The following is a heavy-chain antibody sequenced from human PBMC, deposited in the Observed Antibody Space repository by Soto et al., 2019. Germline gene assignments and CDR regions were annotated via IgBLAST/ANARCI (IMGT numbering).Heavy chain of an antibody. Sequence: GGSLRLSCAVSGITLSYFYMTWVRQAPGQGLEWLSYISPGSNFREYADSVKGRFTISRDNSKNTLYLQMNSLRAEDTAVYYCAKAPRGYSYGVDYWGQGTLVTVSS. CDR2: ISPGSNFR. CDR3: AKAPRGYSYGVDY. CDR1: GITLSYFY. J-gene: IGHJ4*02. D-gene: IGHD5-18*01. V-gene: IGHV3-11*05.